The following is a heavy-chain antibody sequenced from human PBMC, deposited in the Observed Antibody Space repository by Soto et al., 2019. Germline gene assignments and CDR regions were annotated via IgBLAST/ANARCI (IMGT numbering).Heavy chain of an antibody. CDR1: GFTFSSYA. CDR2: ISGSGGST. J-gene: IGHJ4*02. D-gene: IGHD4-17*01. V-gene: IGHV3-23*01. CDR3: AMTTVTTTSFDY. Sequence: EVQLLESGGGLVQPGGSLRLSCAASGFTFSSYAMSWVRQAPGKGLEWVSAISGSGGSTYYADSVKGRFTISRDNYKNTLYLQMNSLRAEDTAVYYCAMTTVTTTSFDYWGQGTLVTVSS.